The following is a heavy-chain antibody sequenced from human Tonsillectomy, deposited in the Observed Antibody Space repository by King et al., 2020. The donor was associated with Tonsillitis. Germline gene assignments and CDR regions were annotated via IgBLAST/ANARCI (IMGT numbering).Heavy chain of an antibody. CDR3: ARLRGVLRYFPWINYYFDY. Sequence: VQLVESGGGLVQPGGSLRLSCEVSGFSFSNYWMTWVRQTPGKGLEWVANINQDGSEKYYVDSVKGRFIVSRDNAENSLYLQMNSLRSEDTAVYYCARLRGVLRYFPWINYYFDYWGQGTLVTVSS. D-gene: IGHD3-9*01. V-gene: IGHV3-7*03. J-gene: IGHJ4*02. CDR2: INQDGSEK. CDR1: GFSFSNYW.